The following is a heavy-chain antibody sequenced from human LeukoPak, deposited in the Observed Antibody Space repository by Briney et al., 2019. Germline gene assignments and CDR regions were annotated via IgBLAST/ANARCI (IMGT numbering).Heavy chain of an antibody. CDR2: VNLQGST. Sequence: SETLSLTCGVSGGSISNTNWWTWFRQPPGKGLEWSGEVNLQGSTNYNPSLKSRVAISVDKSENHISLKLTSVTAADTAVYYCAREGGPYRPLDYSGQGTLVTDAS. V-gene: IGHV4-4*02. CDR1: GGSISNTNW. CDR3: AREGGPYRPLDY. J-gene: IGHJ4*02.